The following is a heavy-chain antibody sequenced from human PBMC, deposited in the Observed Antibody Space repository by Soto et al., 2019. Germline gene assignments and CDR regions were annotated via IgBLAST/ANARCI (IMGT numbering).Heavy chain of an antibody. CDR3: AKGSIEYSASVDN. CDR2: ISARGGSL. CDR1: GFSFSSYA. D-gene: IGHD5-12*01. V-gene: IGHV3-23*01. Sequence: EVQLLESGGGLVQPGGSLRLSCAASGFSFSSYAMVWVRQAPGKGLEWVSVISARGGSLYFADSVKGRFTISRDNSKNVLSLEMNSLRAEDTATDFCAKGSIEYSASVDNWGQGTLVVSSS. J-gene: IGHJ4*02.